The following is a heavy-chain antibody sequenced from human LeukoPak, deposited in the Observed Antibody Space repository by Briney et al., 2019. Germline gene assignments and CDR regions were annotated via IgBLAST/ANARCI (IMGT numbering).Heavy chain of an antibody. V-gene: IGHV3-53*01. J-gene: IGHJ4*02. CDR1: GFTFSSYA. CDR3: ASSLSVGVFDY. D-gene: IGHD1-26*01. CDR2: IYSGGST. Sequence: GGSLRLSCAASGFTFSSYAMHWVRQAPGKGLEWVSVIYSGGSTYYADSVKGRFTISRDNSKNTLYLQMNSLRAEDTAVYYCASSLSVGVFDYWGQGTLVTVSS.